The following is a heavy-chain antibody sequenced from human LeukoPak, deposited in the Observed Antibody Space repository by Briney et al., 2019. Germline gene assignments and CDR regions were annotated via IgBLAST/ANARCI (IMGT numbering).Heavy chain of an antibody. CDR1: GFTFSSDA. J-gene: IGHJ4*02. Sequence: GGSLRLSCAASGFTFSSDAMSWVRQAPGKGLEWVSAISGSGGSTYYADSVKGRFTISRDNSKNTLYLQMNSLRAEDTAVYYCARRDYYYDSSGQYYFDYWGQGTLVTVSS. D-gene: IGHD3-22*01. CDR3: ARRDYYYDSSGQYYFDY. CDR2: ISGSGGST. V-gene: IGHV3-23*01.